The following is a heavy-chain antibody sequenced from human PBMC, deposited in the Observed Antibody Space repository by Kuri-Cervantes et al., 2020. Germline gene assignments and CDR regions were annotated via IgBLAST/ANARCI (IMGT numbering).Heavy chain of an antibody. J-gene: IGHJ6*02. CDR1: GFTFSSYA. CDR2: ISGSGGST. CDR3: ARDYYSSSWYDYYYYYGMDV. Sequence: LSLTCAASGFTFSSYAMSWVRQAPGKGLEWVSAISGSGGSTYYADSVKGRFTISRDNAKNSLYLQMNSLRAEDTAVYYCARDYYSSSWYDYYYYYGMDVWGQGTTVTVSS. V-gene: IGHV3-23*01. D-gene: IGHD6-13*01.